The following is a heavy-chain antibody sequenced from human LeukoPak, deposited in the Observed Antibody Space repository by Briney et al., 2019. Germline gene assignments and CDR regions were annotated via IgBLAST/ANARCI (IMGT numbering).Heavy chain of an antibody. J-gene: IGHJ4*02. V-gene: IGHV1-24*01. CDR3: ASTPDDTMIVVVIPDY. Sequence: GASVKVSCKVSGYTLTELSMHWVRQAPGKGLEWMGGFDPEDGETIYAQKFQGRVTMTEDTSTDTAYMELSSLRSEDTAVYYCASTPDDTMIVVVIPDYWGQGTLVTVSS. CDR2: FDPEDGET. CDR1: GYTLTELS. D-gene: IGHD3-22*01.